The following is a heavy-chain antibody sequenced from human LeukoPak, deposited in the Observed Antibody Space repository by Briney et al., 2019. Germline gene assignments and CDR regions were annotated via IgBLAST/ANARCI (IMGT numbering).Heavy chain of an antibody. CDR2: ISSDGGT. D-gene: IGHD6-13*01. Sequence: PGGSLRLSCAASGFTFSNYAMSWVRQAPGKGLEWVSGISSDGGTFYPDSVKGRFTISRGNSKNTLYLQMNSLGAADTAIYYCAKEIAAIGLPAVDYWGQGTLVTVSS. V-gene: IGHV3-23*01. CDR3: AKEIAAIGLPAVDY. J-gene: IGHJ4*02. CDR1: GFTFSNYA.